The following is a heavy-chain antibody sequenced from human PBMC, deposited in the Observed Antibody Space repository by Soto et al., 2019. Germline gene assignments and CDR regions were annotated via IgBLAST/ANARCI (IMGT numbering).Heavy chain of an antibody. J-gene: IGHJ3*02. V-gene: IGHV3-30-3*01. CDR3: ARDLPVVAANRPHDAFDI. CDR2: ISYDGSNK. CDR1: GFTFSSYA. D-gene: IGHD2-15*01. Sequence: GGSLRLSCAASGFTFSSYAMHWVRQAPGKGLEWVAVISYDGSNKYYADSVKGRFTISRDNSKNTLYLQMNSLRAEDTAVYYCARDLPVVAANRPHDAFDIWGQGTMVTVSS.